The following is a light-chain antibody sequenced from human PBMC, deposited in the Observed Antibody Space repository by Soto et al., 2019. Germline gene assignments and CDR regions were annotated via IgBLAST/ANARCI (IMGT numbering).Light chain of an antibody. Sequence: EIVLTQSPGTLSLSPGERATLSCRASQFVDASYLAWYQQRPGQAPRLLIYGASSRATGIPDRFGGSGSGTDFTLTISRLEPEDFAVYYCQQYGSSPYTFGQGTNLEIK. J-gene: IGKJ2*01. CDR3: QQYGSSPYT. CDR2: GAS. V-gene: IGKV3-20*01. CDR1: QFVDASY.